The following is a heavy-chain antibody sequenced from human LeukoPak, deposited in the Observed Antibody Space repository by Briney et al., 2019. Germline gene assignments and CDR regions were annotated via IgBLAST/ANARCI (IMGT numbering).Heavy chain of an antibody. D-gene: IGHD3-10*01. V-gene: IGHV4-39*01. CDR2: IYYSGST. J-gene: IGHJ4*02. CDR1: GGSISSSSYY. CDR3: ARHGTQWFGELSCLDY. Sequence: SETLSLTCTVSGGSISSSSYYWGWIRQPPGKGLEWIGSIYYSGSTYYNPSLKGRVTISVDTSKNQFSLKLSSVTAADTAVYYCARHGTQWFGELSCLDYWGQGTLVTVSS.